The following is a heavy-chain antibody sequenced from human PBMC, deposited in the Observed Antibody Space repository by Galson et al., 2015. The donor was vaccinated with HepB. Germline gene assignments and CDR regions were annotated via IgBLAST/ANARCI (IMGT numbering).Heavy chain of an antibody. Sequence: SLRLSCAASGFTFSSYSVNWVRQAPGKGLEWVSYISSSGITIYYADSVKDRFTISRDNAENSLYLQMNSLRAEDTAVYYCARARYYGSGSSDAFDIWGQGTMVTVSS. CDR2: ISSSGITI. J-gene: IGHJ3*02. CDR3: ARARYYGSGSSDAFDI. V-gene: IGHV3-48*01. CDR1: GFTFSSYS. D-gene: IGHD3-10*01.